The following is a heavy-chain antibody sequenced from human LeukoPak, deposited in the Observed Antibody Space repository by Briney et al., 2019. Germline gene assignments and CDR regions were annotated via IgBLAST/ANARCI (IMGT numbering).Heavy chain of an antibody. CDR2: INPNSGGT. D-gene: IGHD6-13*01. CDR3: SIIADFDY. J-gene: IGHJ4*02. Sequence: VASVKVSRKASGYTFTGYYMHWVRQAPGQGLEWMGWINPNSGGTNYAQKFQGRVTMTRDTSISTANMELSRLRSDDTAVYYCSIIADFDYWGQGTLVTVSS. CDR1: GYTFTGYY. V-gene: IGHV1-2*02.